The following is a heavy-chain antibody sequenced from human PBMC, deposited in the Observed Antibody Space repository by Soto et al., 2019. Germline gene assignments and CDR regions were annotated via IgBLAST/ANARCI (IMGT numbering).Heavy chain of an antibody. J-gene: IGHJ4*02. Sequence: EVQLVESGGGLVQPGGSLRLSCAASGFTFSSYSMNWVRQAPGKGLEWVSYISSSSSTIYYADSVKGRFTISRDNAKNSLYLQMNSLRDEDTAVYYCARGGLILGYCSSTSCYLFDYGGQGTLVTVSS. CDR1: GFTFSSYS. V-gene: IGHV3-48*02. CDR3: ARGGLILGYCSSTSCYLFDY. CDR2: ISSSSSTI. D-gene: IGHD2-2*01.